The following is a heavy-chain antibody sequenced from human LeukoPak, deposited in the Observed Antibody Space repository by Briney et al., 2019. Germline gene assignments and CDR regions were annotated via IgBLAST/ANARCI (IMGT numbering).Heavy chain of an antibody. CDR3: ARGPGSSPDYIDY. CDR2: ISSSSSYI. CDR1: GFTFSSYA. J-gene: IGHJ4*02. D-gene: IGHD4/OR15-4a*01. V-gene: IGHV3-21*01. Sequence: PGRSLRLSCAASGFTFSSYAMHWVRQAPGKGLEWVSSISSSSSYIYYADSVKGRFTISRDNAKNSLYLQMNSLRAEDTAVYYCARGPGSSPDYIDYWGQGTLVTVSS.